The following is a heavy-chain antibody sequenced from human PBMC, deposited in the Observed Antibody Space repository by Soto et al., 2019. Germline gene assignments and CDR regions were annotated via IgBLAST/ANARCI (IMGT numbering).Heavy chain of an antibody. Sequence: SETLSLTCTVSNYSISSGYYWGWIRQSPGEGLEWIVSMYHSGTTYYNPSLKSRVTISIDTSKNQFSLKLTSVTSADTAVYFCARVAFGTIDYWGQGTLVTVSS. J-gene: IGHJ4*02. CDR2: MYHSGTT. D-gene: IGHD1-1*01. CDR3: ARVAFGTIDY. V-gene: IGHV4-38-2*02. CDR1: NYSISSGYY.